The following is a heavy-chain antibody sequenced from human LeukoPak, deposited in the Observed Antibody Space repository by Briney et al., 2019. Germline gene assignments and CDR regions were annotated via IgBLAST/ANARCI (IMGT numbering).Heavy chain of an antibody. D-gene: IGHD3-22*01. J-gene: IGHJ4*02. V-gene: IGHV5-51*01. CDR2: IYPGDSDT. CDR1: GYSFTSYW. CDR3: ARSYYDSSGYYRLDY. Sequence: RGESPKISCKGSGYSFTSYWIGWVRQMPGKGLEWMGIIYPGDSDTRYSPSFQGQVTISADKSISTAYLQWSSLKASDTAMYYCARSYYDSSGYYRLDYWGQGTLVTVSS.